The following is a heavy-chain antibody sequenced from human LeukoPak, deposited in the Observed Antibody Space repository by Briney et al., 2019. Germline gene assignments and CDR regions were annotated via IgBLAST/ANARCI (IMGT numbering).Heavy chain of an antibody. CDR1: GFTVSSNY. CDR2: IYSGGGST. J-gene: IGHJ4*02. D-gene: IGHD3-16*01. Sequence: PGGSLRLSCAASGFTVSSNYMSWVRQAPGKGLEWVSVIYSGGGSTYYADSVKGRFTISRDKSKNTLYLQMNSLRAEDTAVYYCAREEFGGGYDYWGQGTLVTVSS. V-gene: IGHV3-66*01. CDR3: AREEFGGGYDY.